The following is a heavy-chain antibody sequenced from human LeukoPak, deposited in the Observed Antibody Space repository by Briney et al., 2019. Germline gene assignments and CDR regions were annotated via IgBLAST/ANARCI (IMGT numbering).Heavy chain of an antibody. V-gene: IGHV3-53*01. Sequence: GGSLRLSCAVSGFSVSAHYMSWVRQAPGKGLECVSFLYTGGDTSYADSVRGRFSISRDNSKNTLYLQMNSLRAEDTAVYYCARRRMGGAFDIWGQGTMVTVSS. D-gene: IGHD3-16*01. CDR3: ARRRMGGAFDI. J-gene: IGHJ3*02. CDR1: GFSVSAHY. CDR2: LYTGGDT.